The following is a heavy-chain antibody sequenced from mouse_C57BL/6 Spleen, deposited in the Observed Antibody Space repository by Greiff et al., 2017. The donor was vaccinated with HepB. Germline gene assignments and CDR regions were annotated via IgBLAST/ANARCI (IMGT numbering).Heavy chain of an antibody. CDR2: ISSGSSTI. CDR1: GFTFSDYG. CDR3: ARRRGYYAMDY. V-gene: IGHV5-17*01. Sequence: DVMLVESGGGLVKPGGSLKLSCAASGFTFSDYGMHWVRQAPEKGLEWVAYISSGSSTIYYADTVKGRFTISRDNAKNTLFLQMTSLRSEDTAMYYCARRRGYYAMDYWGQGTSVTVSS. J-gene: IGHJ4*01.